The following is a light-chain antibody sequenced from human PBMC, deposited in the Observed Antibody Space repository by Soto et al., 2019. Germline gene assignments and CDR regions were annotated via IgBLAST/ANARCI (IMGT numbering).Light chain of an antibody. CDR2: GAS. J-gene: IGKJ1*01. CDR3: LQYGTPWWT. CDR1: QSVPANY. Sequence: EIVLTQSPGTLSLPPGERVTLSCGASQSVPANYLAWYQQKPGQAPRLLIYGASHRATGIPDRFSGSGSGTDFTLTVRRLEPEDFAVYFCLQYGTPWWTFGQGARVEIK. V-gene: IGKV3-20*01.